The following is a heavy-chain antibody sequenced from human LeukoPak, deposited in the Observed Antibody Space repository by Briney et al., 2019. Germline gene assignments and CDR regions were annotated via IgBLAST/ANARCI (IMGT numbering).Heavy chain of an antibody. CDR3: ARGVFWQQEHYGMDV. CDR2: ISSGSSYI. V-gene: IGHV3-21*01. CDR1: GFTFSSYS. Sequence: AGGSLRLSCAASGFTFSSYSMNWVRQAPGKGLEWVSSISSGSSYIYYADSVKGRFIISRDNSKNTLYLQMNSLRAEDTSVYYCARGVFWQQEHYGMDVWGQGTRSPSP. J-gene: IGHJ6*02. D-gene: IGHD6-13*01.